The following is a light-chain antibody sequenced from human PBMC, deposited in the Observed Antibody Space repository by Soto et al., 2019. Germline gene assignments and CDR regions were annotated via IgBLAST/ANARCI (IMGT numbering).Light chain of an antibody. CDR3: MQALQTPRT. CDR2: LGS. Sequence: VMTQSPLSLPDTPGEPASISCRSSQSLLHSNGYNYLDWYLQKPGQSPQLLIYLGSNRASGVPDRFSGSGSGTDFTLKISRVEAEDVGVYYCMQALQTPRTFGQGTKVEIK. CDR1: QSLLHSNGYNY. V-gene: IGKV2-28*01. J-gene: IGKJ1*01.